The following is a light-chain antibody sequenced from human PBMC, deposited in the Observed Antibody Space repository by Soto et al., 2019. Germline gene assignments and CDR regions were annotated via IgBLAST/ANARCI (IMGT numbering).Light chain of an antibody. J-gene: IGLJ1*01. CDR3: GSWDSSLSAYV. V-gene: IGLV1-51*01. CDR2: DDN. CDR1: SSNIGGNS. Sequence: QSALTQPPSVSAAPGQKVTGSCSGSSSNIGGNSVSWYQQLPGTAPKLLIYDDNKRPSGIPDRFSGSKSGTSATLGITGFQTGDEADYYCGSWDSSLSAYVFGTGTKVTVL.